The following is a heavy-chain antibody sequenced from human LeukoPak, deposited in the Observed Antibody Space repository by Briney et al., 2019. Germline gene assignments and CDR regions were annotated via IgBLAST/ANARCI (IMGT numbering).Heavy chain of an antibody. CDR2: ICPGDSDT. J-gene: IGHJ3*02. D-gene: IGHD1-14*01. Sequence: GEPLKISCKGSGYSFTMYWIGWVRQMPGKGLEWMGIICPGDSDTRYSPSFQGQVTISVDNSINTAYLQWSSLKASDTAMYYCARSANWNHKRAFDIWGQGTMVTVSS. CDR1: GYSFTMYW. V-gene: IGHV5-51*01. CDR3: ARSANWNHKRAFDI.